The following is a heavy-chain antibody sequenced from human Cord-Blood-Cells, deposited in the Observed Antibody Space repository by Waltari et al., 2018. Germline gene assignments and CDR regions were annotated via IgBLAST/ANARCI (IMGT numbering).Heavy chain of an antibody. CDR1: GYTFTGYY. CDR2: INPNSGGT. CDR3: AGCSSTSCYVAFDI. V-gene: IGHV1-2*06. J-gene: IGHJ3*02. D-gene: IGHD2-2*01. Sequence: VQLVQSGAEVKKPGASVKVPCKASGYTFTGYYMHWVRQAPGQGLEWMGRINPNSGGTNYAQKFQGRVTMTRDTSISTAYMELSRLRSDDTAVYYCAGCSSTSCYVAFDIWGQGTMVTVSS.